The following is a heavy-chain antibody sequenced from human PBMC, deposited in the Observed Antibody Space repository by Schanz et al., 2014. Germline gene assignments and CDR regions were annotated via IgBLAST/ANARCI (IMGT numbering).Heavy chain of an antibody. Sequence: KKHGSSLKVSCKASVGTFSSYVITLVLHAPGHVLELIGGILPIFGTGNYAEKFQGRVTMTADESTNTAYMELRSMTSEDTATYYCAKAKASGSTDAFDISGQGTMVNVSA. J-gene: IGHJ3*02. D-gene: IGHD5-12*01. CDR3: AKAKASGSTDAFDI. V-gene: IGHV1-69*01. CDR2: ILPIFGTG. CDR1: VGTFSSYV.